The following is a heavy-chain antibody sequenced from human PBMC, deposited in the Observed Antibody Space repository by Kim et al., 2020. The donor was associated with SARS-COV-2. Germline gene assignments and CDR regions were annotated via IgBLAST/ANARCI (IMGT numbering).Heavy chain of an antibody. D-gene: IGHD3-3*01. V-gene: IGHV4-39*07. J-gene: IGHJ5*02. CDR2: IYYSGST. CDR3: ARGDFSGFDP. CDR1: GGSISSSSYY. Sequence: SETLSLTCTVSGGSISSSSYYWGWIRQPPGKGLEWIGSIYYSGSTYYNPSLKSRVTISVDTSKNQFSLKLSSVTAADTAVYYCARGDFSGFDPWGQGTLVTVSS.